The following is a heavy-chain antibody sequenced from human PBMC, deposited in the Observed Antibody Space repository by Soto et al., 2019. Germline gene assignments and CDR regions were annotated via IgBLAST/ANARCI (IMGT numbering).Heavy chain of an antibody. V-gene: IGHV3-21*02. CDR2: ISTDNNYI. CDR1: GFTFSDYS. D-gene: IGHD2-8*02. CDR3: ARVRTCTGAGDYGGGDY. J-gene: IGHJ4*02. Sequence: EVQLVESGGGLVKPGGSLTLSCAASGFTFSDYSMNWMRQAPGKGLEWIASISTDNNYIYYRDSVEGRFTISRDKAKNSLYLQITSPGDEDTSVYYCARVRTCTGAGDYGGGDYWCQGTLVTVSS.